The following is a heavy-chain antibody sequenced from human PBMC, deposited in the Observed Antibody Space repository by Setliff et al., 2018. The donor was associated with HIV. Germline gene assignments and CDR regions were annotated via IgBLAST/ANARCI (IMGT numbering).Heavy chain of an antibody. CDR1: GGSISGSSYY. V-gene: IGHV4-39*01. CDR2: IFHAGST. J-gene: IGHJ6*03. D-gene: IGHD2-15*01. Sequence: SETLSLTCSVSGGSISGSSYYWGWIRQSPEKGLEWIGSIFHAGSTYYNPSLKSRVTLSVDTSENQYSLKLTSLIAADTAVYYCARSLAYCSGGGCSSGNYYYMDVWGKGTTVTVSS. CDR3: ARSLAYCSGGGCSSGNYYYMDV.